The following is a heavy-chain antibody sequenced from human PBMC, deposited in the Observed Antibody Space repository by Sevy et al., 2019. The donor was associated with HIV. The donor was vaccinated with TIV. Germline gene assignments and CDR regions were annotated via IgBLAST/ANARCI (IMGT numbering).Heavy chain of an antibody. Sequence: GGSLRLSCPASRFTFSNYGMHWVRQAPGKGLVWVSRINSAGSSTTYADSVKGRFTISRDNAKNTLYLQMNSLRAEDTAVYYCAGSYYGLDVWGQGTTVTVSS. CDR3: AGSYYGLDV. V-gene: IGHV3-74*01. D-gene: IGHD6-25*01. CDR2: INSAGSST. J-gene: IGHJ6*02. CDR1: RFTFSNYG.